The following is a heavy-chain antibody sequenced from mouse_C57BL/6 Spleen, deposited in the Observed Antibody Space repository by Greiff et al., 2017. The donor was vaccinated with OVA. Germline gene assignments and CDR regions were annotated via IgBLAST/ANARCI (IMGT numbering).Heavy chain of an antibody. CDR1: GYTFTDYY. D-gene: IGHD2-12*01. J-gene: IGHJ3*01. V-gene: IGHV1-26*01. CDR3: ARSDYSPFAY. CDR2: INPNNGGT. Sequence: VQLQQSGPELVKPGASVKISCKASGYTFTDYYMNWVKQSHGKSLEWIGDINPNNGGTSYNQKFKGKATLTVDKSSSTAYMELRSLTSEDSAVYYCARSDYSPFAYWGQGTLVTVSA.